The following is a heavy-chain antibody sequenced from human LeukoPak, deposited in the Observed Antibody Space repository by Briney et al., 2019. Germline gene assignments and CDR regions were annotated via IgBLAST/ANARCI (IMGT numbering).Heavy chain of an antibody. D-gene: IGHD4-17*01. CDR1: GYSFTSYW. CDR3: ARHGEYYGDYSPYDAFDI. V-gene: IGHV5-51*01. J-gene: IGHJ3*02. CDR2: IYPGDSDT. Sequence: GESLKISCKGSGYSFTSYWIGWVRQMPGKGLEWMGIIYPGDSDTRYSPSFQGQVTISADKSISTAYLQWSSLKASDTAMYYRARHGEYYGDYSPYDAFDIWGQGTMVTVSS.